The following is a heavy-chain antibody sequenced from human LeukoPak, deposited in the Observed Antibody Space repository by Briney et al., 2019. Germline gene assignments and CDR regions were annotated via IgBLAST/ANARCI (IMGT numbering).Heavy chain of an antibody. D-gene: IGHD3-22*01. CDR1: GYTFTNSG. CDR3: ARYYYDNSGYRLPFDY. CDR2: ISPYNGDT. Sequence: ASVKVSCKASGYTFTNSGISWVRQAPGQGLEWMGWISPYNGDTNSAQKVQGRVTMTTDTSTSTAYMELRSLTSDDTAVYYCARYYYDNSGYRLPFDYWGLGTLVTVS. V-gene: IGHV1-18*01. J-gene: IGHJ4*02.